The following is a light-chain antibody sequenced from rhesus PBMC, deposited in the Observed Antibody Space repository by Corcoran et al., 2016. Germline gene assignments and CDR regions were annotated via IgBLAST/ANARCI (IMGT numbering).Light chain of an antibody. CDR1: QGITND. Sequence: DIQMTQSPSSLSASVGDRVTITCRASQGITNDLAWYHQKPGETPKLLIYEASSLQSGIPSRFSGSGSGTDFTLTISSLQPEDFATYYCQHYYSTPYSFGQGTKVEIK. J-gene: IGKJ2*01. CDR2: EAS. CDR3: QHYYSTPYS. V-gene: IGKV1-25*01.